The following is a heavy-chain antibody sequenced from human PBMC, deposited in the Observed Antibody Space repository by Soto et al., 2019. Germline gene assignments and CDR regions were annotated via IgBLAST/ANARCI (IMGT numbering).Heavy chain of an antibody. CDR3: ATHTSGSRNGPHT. Sequence: SETLSLTCTVSGGSISSSSHYWGWIRQPPGKGLEWIGSVYYTGATYYNPSLQSRVTISIDTSKNQYSLSVNSVAAADTAVYYCATHTSGSRNGPHTWGQGTLVTVSS. V-gene: IGHV4-39*01. J-gene: IGHJ5*02. D-gene: IGHD1-26*01. CDR1: GGSISSSSHY. CDR2: VYYTGAT.